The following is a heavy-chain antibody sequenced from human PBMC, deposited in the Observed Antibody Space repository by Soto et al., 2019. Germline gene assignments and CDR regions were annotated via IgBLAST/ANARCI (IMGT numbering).Heavy chain of an antibody. CDR1: GFTFNSYW. Sequence: EVQLVESGGGLVQPGGSLRLSCAASGFTFNSYWMNWVRQAPGKGLEWVANIKQDGSEKYYVDSVKGRFTISRDNAKNSLYLQMNSLRAEDTAVYYCAGGSSGWYEGEDYWGQGTLVTVSS. J-gene: IGHJ4*02. V-gene: IGHV3-7*01. D-gene: IGHD6-19*01. CDR3: AGGSSGWYEGEDY. CDR2: IKQDGSEK.